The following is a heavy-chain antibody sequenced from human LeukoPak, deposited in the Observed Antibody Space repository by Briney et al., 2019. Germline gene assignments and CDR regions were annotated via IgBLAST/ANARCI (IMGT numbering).Heavy chain of an antibody. CDR2: TYYTSKWYN. J-gene: IGHJ4*02. D-gene: IGHD5-24*01. CDR1: GDSVSTNSAA. Sequence: SQTLSLTCAISGDSVSTNSAAWNWIRQSPSRGLEWLGRTYYTSKWYNDYALSMKGRITINPDTSKNQFSPQLNSVTPEDTALYYCARGTRDGYNPTFDYWGQGTLVTVSS. V-gene: IGHV6-1*01. CDR3: ARGTRDGYNPTFDY.